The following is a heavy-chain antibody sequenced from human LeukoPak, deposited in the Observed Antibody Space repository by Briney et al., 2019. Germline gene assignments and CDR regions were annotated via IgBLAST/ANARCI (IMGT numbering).Heavy chain of an antibody. Sequence: SETLSLTCTVSGGSISSSSYYWGWIRQPPGKGLEWIGSIYYSGSTYYNPSLKSRVTISVDTSKNQFSLKLSSVTAADTAVYYCARLAVSFRGWQQLVPSRIRTIKKSYYFDYWGQGTLVTVSS. CDR3: ARLAVSFRGWQQLVPSRIRTIKKSYYFDY. V-gene: IGHV4-39*07. CDR1: GGSISSSSYY. D-gene: IGHD6-13*01. CDR2: IYYSGST. J-gene: IGHJ4*02.